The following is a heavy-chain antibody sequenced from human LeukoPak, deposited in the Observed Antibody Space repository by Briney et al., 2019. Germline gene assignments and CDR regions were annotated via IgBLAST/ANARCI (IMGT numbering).Heavy chain of an antibody. CDR1: GFTFSNAW. D-gene: IGHD1-26*01. J-gene: IGHJ3*02. CDR2: IKSKTDGGAT. Sequence: GGSLRLSCVASGFTFSNAWMSWVRQAPGKGLEWVGRIKSKTDGGATDYAAPVKGRFTISRDDSKNTLYLQMNSLKTEDTAVYYCTTEGGSYYDAFDIWGQGTMVTVSS. CDR3: TTEGGSYYDAFDI. V-gene: IGHV3-15*01.